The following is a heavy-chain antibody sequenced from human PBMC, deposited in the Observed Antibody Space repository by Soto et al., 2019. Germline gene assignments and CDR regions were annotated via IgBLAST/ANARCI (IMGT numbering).Heavy chain of an antibody. Sequence: QVQLVQSGAEVKKPGASVRLSCKVSGKSFDNFAVHWVRQTPGQRPEWMGRINVGDDKTKYSEKFQGRVIVSYDTSATTAYMELRALSSEDTAVYYCARAKYDYIWGSYHLFDQWAQGAQVTVAS. CDR2: INVGDDKT. V-gene: IGHV1-3*01. CDR1: GKSFDNFA. D-gene: IGHD3-16*02. J-gene: IGHJ4*02. CDR3: ARAKYDYIWGSYHLFDQ.